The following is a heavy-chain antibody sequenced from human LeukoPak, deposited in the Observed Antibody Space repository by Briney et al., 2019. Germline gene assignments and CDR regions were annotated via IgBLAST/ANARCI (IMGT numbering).Heavy chain of an antibody. J-gene: IGHJ4*02. CDR3: AGGAGDRSHFDY. CDR1: GFTFSNYA. D-gene: IGHD7-27*01. CDR2: ISGSGGST. Sequence: PGGSLRLSCAASGFTFSNYAMNWVRQAPGKGLEWVSAISGSGGSTYYADSVKGRFTISRDNSKNTLYLQMNSLRAEDTAVYYCAGGAGDRSHFDYWGQGTLVTVSS. V-gene: IGHV3-23*01.